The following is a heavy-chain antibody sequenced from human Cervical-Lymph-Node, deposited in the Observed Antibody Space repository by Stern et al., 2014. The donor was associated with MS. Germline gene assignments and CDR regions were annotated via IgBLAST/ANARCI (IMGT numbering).Heavy chain of an antibody. J-gene: IGHJ4*02. Sequence: VQLVQSGPGLVKPSQTLSLTCALSGDSVSSNSAAWNWIRQSPSRGLEWLGRKYYRSKWYNDYAVSVKSRITITPDTSKNQFSLQLNSVTPEDTAVYFCARDQSPILHPFDYWGQGTLVTVSS. CDR3: ARDQSPILHPFDY. V-gene: IGHV6-1*01. CDR2: KYYRSKWYN. CDR1: GDSVSSNSAA.